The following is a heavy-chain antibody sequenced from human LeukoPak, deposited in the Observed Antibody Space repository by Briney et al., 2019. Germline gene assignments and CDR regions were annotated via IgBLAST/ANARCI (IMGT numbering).Heavy chain of an antibody. D-gene: IGHD2-8*01. Sequence: SETLSLTCTVSGGSISSSSYYWGWIRQPPGKGLEWIGSIYYSGSTYYNPSLKSRVTISVDTSKNQFSLKLSSVTAADTAVYYCARVKRAYCTNGVCYSFDYWGQGTLVTVSS. V-gene: IGHV4-39*07. CDR2: IYYSGST. J-gene: IGHJ4*02. CDR1: GGSISSSSYY. CDR3: ARVKRAYCTNGVCYSFDY.